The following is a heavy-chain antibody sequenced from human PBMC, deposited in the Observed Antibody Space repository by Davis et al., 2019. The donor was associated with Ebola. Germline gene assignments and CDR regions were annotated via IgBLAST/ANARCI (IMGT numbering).Heavy chain of an antibody. D-gene: IGHD2-2*01. CDR3: ARDGVPAAKAYSSGQVRYYYYYMDV. V-gene: IGHV3-23*01. J-gene: IGHJ6*03. CDR2: ISGSGGST. CDR1: GFTFSSYA. Sequence: PGGSLRLSCAASGFTFSSYAMSWVRQAPGKGLEWVSAISGSGGSTYYADSVKGRFTISRDNSKNTLYLQMNSLRAEDTAVYYCARDGVPAAKAYSSGQVRYYYYYMDVWGKGTTVTVSS.